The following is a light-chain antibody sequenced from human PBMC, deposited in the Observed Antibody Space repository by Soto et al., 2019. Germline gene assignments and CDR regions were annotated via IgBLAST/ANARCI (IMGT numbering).Light chain of an antibody. J-gene: IGLJ1*01. Sequence: QSALTQPACVSWSPGQSITISCIGTSSDIGSYDHVAWYQQFPGKSPKLIIYAVSDRPSGVSDRFSGSKSGISASLTISGLQTEDEADYYCISYTDRQSYLFGTGTKVTVL. V-gene: IGLV2-14*03. CDR2: AVS. CDR1: SSDIGSYDH. CDR3: ISYTDRQSYL.